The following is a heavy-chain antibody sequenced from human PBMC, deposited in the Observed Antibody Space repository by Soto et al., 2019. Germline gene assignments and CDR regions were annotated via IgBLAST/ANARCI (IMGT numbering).Heavy chain of an antibody. CDR1: GDSFLDYW. D-gene: IGHD2-8*01. CDR2: IDPTDSYR. V-gene: IGHV5-10-1*01. J-gene: IGHJ6*02. Sequence: GESLKISCKGSGDSFLDYWISWVRQMPGKGLEWMGRIDPTDSYRTYSPSFQGHVTISVDKSITTAYLQWSSLKASDTAIYYCERHRMRPTNCAMDVWGQGTTVTVSS. CDR3: ERHRMRPTNCAMDV.